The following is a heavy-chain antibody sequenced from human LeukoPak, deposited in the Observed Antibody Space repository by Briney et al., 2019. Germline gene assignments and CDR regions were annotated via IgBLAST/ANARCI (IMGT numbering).Heavy chain of an antibody. D-gene: IGHD3-3*01. CDR3: ARVPYDFWSGSFFDY. J-gene: IGHJ4*02. Sequence: SETLSLTCTVSGGSISSHYWSWIRQPAGKGLEWIGRIYTSGSTNYNPSLKSRVTMSVDTSKNQFSLKLSSVTAADTAVYYCARVPYDFWSGSFFDYWGQGTLVTVSS. CDR1: GGSISSHY. CDR2: IYTSGST. V-gene: IGHV4-4*07.